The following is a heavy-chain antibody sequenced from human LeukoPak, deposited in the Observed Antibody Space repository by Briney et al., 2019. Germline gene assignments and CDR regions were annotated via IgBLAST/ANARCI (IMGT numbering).Heavy chain of an antibody. D-gene: IGHD4-11*01. CDR3: ARGISTTGHDY. V-gene: IGHV4-38-2*01. J-gene: IGHJ4*02. Sequence: SETLSLTCAVSGYSISSGYYWGWIRQPPGKGPEWIGSVFHTGSSYYIPTLKSRVTISVDTSKNQFSLEVSSVTAADTAIYYCARGISTTGHDYWGPGTLVTVSS. CDR2: VFHTGSS. CDR1: GYSISSGYY.